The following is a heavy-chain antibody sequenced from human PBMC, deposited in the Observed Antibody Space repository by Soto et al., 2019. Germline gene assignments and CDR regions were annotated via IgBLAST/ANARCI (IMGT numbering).Heavy chain of an antibody. D-gene: IGHD3-10*01. V-gene: IGHV4-34*01. CDR2: ITHSGVI. CDR1: GGSFTGYY. J-gene: IGHJ2*01. Sequence: SEILSLTCAVYGGSFTGYYWIWVRQPPGKGLEWIGEITHSGVINYNPSLKSRVTMSLDTSKNKFSLRLNSVSAAETDVVYCDRLFAGATGNVYVDLLCRCTL. CDR3: DRLFAGATGNVYVDL.